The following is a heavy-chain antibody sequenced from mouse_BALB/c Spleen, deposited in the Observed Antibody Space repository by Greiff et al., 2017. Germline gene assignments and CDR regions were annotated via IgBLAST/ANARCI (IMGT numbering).Heavy chain of an antibody. CDR2: IYPGSGST. CDR3: TIYDYAAY. CDR1: GYTFTSYW. J-gene: IGHJ3*01. V-gene: IGHV1S22*01. Sequence: LQQPGSELVRPGASVKLSCKASGYTFTSYWMHWVKQRPGQGLEWIGNIYPGSGSTNYDEKFKSKATLTVDTSSSTAYMQLSSLTSEDSAVYYCTIYDYAAYWGQGTLVTVSA. D-gene: IGHD2-4*01.